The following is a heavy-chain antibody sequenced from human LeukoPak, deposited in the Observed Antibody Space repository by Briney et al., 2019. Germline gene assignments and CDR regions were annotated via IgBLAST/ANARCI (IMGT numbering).Heavy chain of an antibody. J-gene: IGHJ4*02. CDR1: GGSFSGYY. CDR2: INHSGST. D-gene: IGHD6-19*01. CDR3: ARTSSSGWLDFDY. Sequence: SSETLSLTCAVYGGSFSGYYWSWIRQPPGKGLEWIGEINHSGSTNYNPSLKSRVTISVDTSKNQFSRKLSSVTAADTAVYYCARTSSSGWLDFDYWGQGTLVTVSS. V-gene: IGHV4-34*01.